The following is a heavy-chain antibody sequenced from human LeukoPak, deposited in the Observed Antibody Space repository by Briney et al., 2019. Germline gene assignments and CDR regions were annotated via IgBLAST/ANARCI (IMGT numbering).Heavy chain of an antibody. Sequence: GGSLRLSCAASGFTLSSYAMNWVRQAPGKGLECVSTISGGGDSTYYADSVKGRFTISRDKPKNTLYLQINSLRAEDTAVYYCAKGREGYSGSYTPFDSWGQGTLVTVSS. CDR3: AKGREGYSGSYTPFDS. CDR1: GFTLSSYA. J-gene: IGHJ4*02. D-gene: IGHD1-26*01. CDR2: ISGGGDST. V-gene: IGHV3-23*01.